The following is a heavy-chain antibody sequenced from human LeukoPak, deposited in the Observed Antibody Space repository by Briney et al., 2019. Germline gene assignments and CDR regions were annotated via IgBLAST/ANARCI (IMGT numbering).Heavy chain of an antibody. J-gene: IGHJ3*02. Sequence: SETLSLTCTVSGASISSYYWSWIRQPPGKGLEWIGYIYYSGSTNYNPSLKSRVAISVDTSKNQFSLKLSSVTAADMAVYYCASGWNYPDAFDIWGQGTMVTVSS. CDR1: GASISSYY. CDR3: ASGWNYPDAFDI. D-gene: IGHD1-7*01. V-gene: IGHV4-59*01. CDR2: IYYSGST.